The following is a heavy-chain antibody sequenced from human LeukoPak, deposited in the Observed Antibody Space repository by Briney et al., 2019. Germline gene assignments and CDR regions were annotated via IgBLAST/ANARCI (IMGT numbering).Heavy chain of an antibody. CDR2: ISTDGSST. Sequence: GGSLRLSCAASGFTFRSYWMHWVRQAPGKGLVCVSRISTDGSSTTYADSVKGRFTISRDNAKNTLYLQMNSLKAEDTAVYYCARGRDDAFDIWGQGTMVTVSS. V-gene: IGHV3-74*01. CDR1: GFTFRSYW. CDR3: ARGRDDAFDI. J-gene: IGHJ3*02.